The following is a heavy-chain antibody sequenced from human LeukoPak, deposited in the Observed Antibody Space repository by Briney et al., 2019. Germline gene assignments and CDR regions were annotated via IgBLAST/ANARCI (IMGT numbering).Heavy chain of an antibody. V-gene: IGHV4-38-2*02. J-gene: IGHJ4*02. Sequence: PSETLSLTCIVSGYSISSAYYWDWIRQPPGKGLEWIGTIYHSGSTYYNPSLKSRVTISVDTSKNQFSLRLSSVTAADTAVYYCARRGLIGPLDYWGQGTLVTVSS. CDR1: GYSISSAYY. CDR3: ARRGLIGPLDY. D-gene: IGHD3-10*01. CDR2: IYHSGST.